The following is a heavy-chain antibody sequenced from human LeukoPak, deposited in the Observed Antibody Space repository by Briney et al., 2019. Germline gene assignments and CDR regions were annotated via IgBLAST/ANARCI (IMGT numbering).Heavy chain of an antibody. J-gene: IGHJ5*02. Sequence: GGTLRLSCAASGFTFSSYGMSWVRQAPRKGLEWVSTISATGANTYYADSVKGRFTISRDNSKSTLYLQMNSLSVEDAAVYYCAKRRYDTSSLDWFDPWGQGTLVTVSS. CDR3: AKRRYDTSSLDWFDP. CDR2: ISATGANT. V-gene: IGHV3-23*01. D-gene: IGHD6-13*01. CDR1: GFTFSSYG.